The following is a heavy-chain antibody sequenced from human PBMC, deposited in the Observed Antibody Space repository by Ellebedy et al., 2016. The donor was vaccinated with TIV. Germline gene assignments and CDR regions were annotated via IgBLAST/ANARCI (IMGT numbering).Heavy chain of an antibody. Sequence: MPSETLSLTCTVSGGSMSSYYWSWIRQSPGKGLEWIGYKYYSEYYSESPNYNPSLKSRVTISVDTSEHQFSLKLSSVTAADTAVYYCARGGYSGYVYWGQGTLVTVSS. CDR1: GGSMSSYY. CDR3: ARGGYSGYVY. CDR2: KYYSEYYSESP. V-gene: IGHV4-59*12. J-gene: IGHJ4*02. D-gene: IGHD5-12*01.